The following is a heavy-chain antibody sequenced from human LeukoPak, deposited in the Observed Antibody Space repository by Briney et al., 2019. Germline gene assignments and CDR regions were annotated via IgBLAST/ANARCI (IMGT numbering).Heavy chain of an antibody. CDR1: GFTFSSYS. V-gene: IGHV3-21*01. Sequence: KSGGSLRLSCAASGFTFSSYSMNWVRQAPGKGLEWVSSISSSSSYIYYADSVKGRFTTSRDNAKNSLYLQMNSLRAEDTAVYYCARDQLYYYDSSGYLTPPFDYWGQGTLVAVSS. J-gene: IGHJ4*02. D-gene: IGHD3-22*01. CDR2: ISSSSSYI. CDR3: ARDQLYYYDSSGYLTPPFDY.